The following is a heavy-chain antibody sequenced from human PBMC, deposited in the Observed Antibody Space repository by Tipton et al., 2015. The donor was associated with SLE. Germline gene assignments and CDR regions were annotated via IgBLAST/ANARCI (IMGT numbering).Heavy chain of an antibody. CDR3: ARTGSGNFYFYYYMDV. V-gene: IGHV1-18*01. CDR2: ISTYSGNP. CDR1: GYTFSNLG. D-gene: IGHD3-10*01. J-gene: IGHJ6*03. Sequence: QLVQSGAEVKNPGASVKVSCKASGYTFSNLGISWVRQAPGQGLEWMGWISTYSGNPKYAQKFKGRVTMTRDTSTSTAYMELSSLRADDTAVYYCARTGSGNFYFYYYMDVWGKGTTVTVSS.